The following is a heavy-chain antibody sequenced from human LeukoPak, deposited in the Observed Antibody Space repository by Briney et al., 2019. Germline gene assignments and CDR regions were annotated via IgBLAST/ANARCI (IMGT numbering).Heavy chain of an antibody. CDR1: GFIFNTYG. V-gene: IGHV3-30*02. CDR3: AKDFRVYGSGTSAFDI. J-gene: IGHJ3*02. D-gene: IGHD3-10*01. CDR2: IWYDGSNK. Sequence: PGGSLRLSCAASGFIFNTYGMHWVRQAPGKGLEWVAVIWYDGSNKLYADSVKGRFTISRDNSKNTLYLQMNSLRAEDTAVYYCAKDFRVYGSGTSAFDIWGQGTMVTVSS.